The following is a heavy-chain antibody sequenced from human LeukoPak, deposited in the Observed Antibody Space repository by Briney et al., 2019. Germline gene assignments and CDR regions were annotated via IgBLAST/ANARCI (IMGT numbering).Heavy chain of an antibody. V-gene: IGHV1-18*01. CDR3: ATGYSSGFDY. D-gene: IGHD6-19*01. CDR2: ISAYNDNT. J-gene: IGHJ4*02. CDR1: GYTFSNYG. Sequence: ASVKVSCKASGYTFSNYGISWVRQAPGQGLEWMGWISAYNDNTNYAQKLQGRVTMTTDTSTSTAYVELRSLRSDDTAVYYCATGYSSGFDYWGQGTLVTVSS.